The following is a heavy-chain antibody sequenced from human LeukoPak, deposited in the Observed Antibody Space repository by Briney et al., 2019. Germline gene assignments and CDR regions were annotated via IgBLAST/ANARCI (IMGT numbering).Heavy chain of an antibody. Sequence: GGSLRLSCAASGFTLYSYWMHWVRQAPGKGLVWVLRINSDESNTSYADSVKGRFTISRGNAKSALYLQMNSLRAEDTAVYYCASEEYGGNSGWGQGTLVTVSS. D-gene: IGHD4-23*01. CDR2: INSDESNT. CDR3: ASEEYGGNSG. CDR1: GFTLYSYW. J-gene: IGHJ4*02. V-gene: IGHV3-74*01.